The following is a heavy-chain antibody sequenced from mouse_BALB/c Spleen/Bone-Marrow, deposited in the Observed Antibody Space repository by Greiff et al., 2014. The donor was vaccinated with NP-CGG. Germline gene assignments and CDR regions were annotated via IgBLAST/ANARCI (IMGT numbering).Heavy chain of an antibody. Sequence: EVQLQQSGPELVKPGASVKMSCKASGYTFTDYYMMWVKQSHGKSLEWIGDINPINGDTFYNQKFKGKATLTVDKSSSTAYMQLNSLTSEDSAVYYCAMEVQLYWYCDVWGAGTTVTVSS. V-gene: IGHV1-26*01. CDR1: GYTFTDYY. D-gene: IGHD2-3*01. CDR3: AMEVQLYWYCDV. J-gene: IGHJ1*01. CDR2: INPINGDT.